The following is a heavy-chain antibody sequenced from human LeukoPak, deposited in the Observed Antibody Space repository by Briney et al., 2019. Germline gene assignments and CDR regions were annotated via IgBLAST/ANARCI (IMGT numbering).Heavy chain of an antibody. J-gene: IGHJ4*02. CDR3: ARVATGLSASGSYSDF. CDR2: LSHDGRNK. CDR1: GFTFSTYS. D-gene: IGHD3-10*01. Sequence: PGGSLRLSCAASGFTFSTYSMHWVRQAPGKGLEWVAVLSHDGRNKYYADSVKGRFTISRDNSRNTLYLQMNSLRVDDTAVFYCARVATGLSASGSYSDFWGQGTLVTVSS. V-gene: IGHV3-30*14.